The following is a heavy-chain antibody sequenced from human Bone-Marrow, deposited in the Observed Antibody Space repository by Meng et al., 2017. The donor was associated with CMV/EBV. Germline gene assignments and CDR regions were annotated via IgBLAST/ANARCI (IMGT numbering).Heavy chain of an antibody. CDR2: ISAYNGNT. Sequence: ASVKVSGKASRGTFSSYAISWVRQAPGQGLEWMGWISAYNGNTNYAQKLQGRVTMTTNTSTSTAYMELRRLRSDDTAVYYCARGRGPLVVVRLGWFDHWGQGTLVTVSS. D-gene: IGHD2-15*01. V-gene: IGHV1-18*01. CDR1: RGTFSSYA. CDR3: ARGRGPLVVVRLGWFDH. J-gene: IGHJ5*02.